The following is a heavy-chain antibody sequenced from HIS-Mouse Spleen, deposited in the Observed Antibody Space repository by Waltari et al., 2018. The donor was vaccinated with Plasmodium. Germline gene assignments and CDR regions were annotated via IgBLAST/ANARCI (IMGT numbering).Heavy chain of an antibody. CDR3: AKEVLGYYDFWSRPDY. CDR1: GFTFSIYV. D-gene: IGHD3-3*01. V-gene: IGHV3-30*18. CDR2: ISYDGSNK. Sequence: QVQLVESGRGVVQPVRSLRLPCAASGFTFSIYVMHWVGQAPGKGLEWVAVISYDGSNKYYADSVKGRFTISRDNSKNTLYLQMNSLRAEDTAVYYCAKEVLGYYDFWSRPDYWGQGTLVTVSS. J-gene: IGHJ4*02.